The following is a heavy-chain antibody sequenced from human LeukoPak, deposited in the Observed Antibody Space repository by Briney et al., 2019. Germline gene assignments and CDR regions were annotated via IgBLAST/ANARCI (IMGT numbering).Heavy chain of an antibody. CDR2: IIPILGIA. Sequence: ASVKVSCKASGGTFSSYAISWVRQAPGQGLEWMGRIIPILGIANYAQKFQGRVTITADKSTSTAYMELSSLRSEDTAVYYCATQYSSSWFRRHYYFDYWGQGTLVTVS. J-gene: IGHJ4*02. D-gene: IGHD6-13*01. CDR3: ATQYSSSWFRRHYYFDY. V-gene: IGHV1-69*04. CDR1: GGTFSSYA.